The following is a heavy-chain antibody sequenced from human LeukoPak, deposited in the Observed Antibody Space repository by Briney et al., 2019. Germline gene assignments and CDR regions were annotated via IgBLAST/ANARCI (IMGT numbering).Heavy chain of an antibody. V-gene: IGHV3-11*01. D-gene: IGHD3-22*01. Sequence: GSLRLSCAASGFTFSSYAMSWIRQAPGKGLEWVSSITSSGSTTYYADSVKGRFTVSRDNAKNSVYLQMNSLRADDTAVYYCARDPQPPPRYYYDSSGGAFDIWGPGTMVTVSS. CDR1: GFTFSSYA. CDR2: ITSSGSTT. J-gene: IGHJ3*02. CDR3: ARDPQPPPRYYYDSSGGAFDI.